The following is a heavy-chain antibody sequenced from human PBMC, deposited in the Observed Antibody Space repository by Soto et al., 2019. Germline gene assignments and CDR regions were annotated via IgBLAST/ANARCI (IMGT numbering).Heavy chain of an antibody. V-gene: IGHV4-38-2*02. CDR3: ARDRGGYSYGHPYYYGMDV. Sequence: SETLSLTCAVSGYSISSGYYWGWIRQPPGKGLEWIGSIYHSGSTYYNPSLKSRVTISVDTSKNQFSLKLSSVTAADTAVDYCARDRGGYSYGHPYYYGMDVWGQGTTVTVSS. J-gene: IGHJ6*02. CDR1: GYSISSGYY. CDR2: IYHSGST. D-gene: IGHD5-18*01.